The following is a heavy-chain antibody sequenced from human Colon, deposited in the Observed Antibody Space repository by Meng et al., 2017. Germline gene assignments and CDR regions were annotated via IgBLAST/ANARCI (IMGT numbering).Heavy chain of an antibody. CDR2: ISGAGDTA. D-gene: IGHD3-16*01. V-gene: IGHV3-23*01. Sequence: GESLKISCAASGFIFSSYTMSWVRQHPGKGLEWVSGISGAGDTADYADSVKGRFTVSRDNSKNTVFLQMNSLRADDTAVYYCATGGAPLPFDPWGQGTLVTVSS. J-gene: IGHJ5*02. CDR3: ATGGAPLPFDP. CDR1: GFIFSSYT.